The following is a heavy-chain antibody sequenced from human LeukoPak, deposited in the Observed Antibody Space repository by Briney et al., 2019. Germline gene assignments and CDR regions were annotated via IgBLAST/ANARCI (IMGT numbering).Heavy chain of an antibody. CDR3: AKSPLGATTFFDY. Sequence: PGGSLRLSCAASGFTFSSYSMNWVRQAPGKGLEWVSAISGSGGSTYYAASVKGRFTISRDNSKNTLYLQMNSLRAEDTAVYYCAKSPLGATTFFDYWGQGTLVTVSS. CDR1: GFTFSSYS. V-gene: IGHV3-23*01. D-gene: IGHD1-26*01. CDR2: ISGSGGST. J-gene: IGHJ4*02.